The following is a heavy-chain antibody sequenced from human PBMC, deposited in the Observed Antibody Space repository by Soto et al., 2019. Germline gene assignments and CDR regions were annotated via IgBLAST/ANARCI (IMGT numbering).Heavy chain of an antibody. CDR2: INSDGNIK. J-gene: IGHJ4*02. D-gene: IGHD2-2*01. Sequence: EVQLVESGGGLVQPGGSLRLSCAASAFTFSAYWMHWVRHAPGKGLVWLSRINSDGNIKTYADSVKGRFTISRDNAKNTLYLQMNSLRAEDTAVYFCARLYCSSTSCSIKYFDYWGQGTLVTVSS. CDR3: ARLYCSSTSCSIKYFDY. CDR1: AFTFSAYW. V-gene: IGHV3-74*03.